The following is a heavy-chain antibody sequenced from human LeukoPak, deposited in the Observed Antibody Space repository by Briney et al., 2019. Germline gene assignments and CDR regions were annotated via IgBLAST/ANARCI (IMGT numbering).Heavy chain of an antibody. V-gene: IGHV1-69*13. CDR1: GGTFSSYA. CDR3: ARSNRRGVYCSGGSCYPYYFDY. J-gene: IGHJ4*02. CDR2: IIPIFGTA. D-gene: IGHD2-15*01. Sequence: ASVKVSCKASGGTFSSYAISWVRQAPGQGLEWMGGIIPIFGTANYAQKFQGRVTITADESTSTAYMELSSLRSEDTAVYYCARSNRRGVYCSGGSCYPYYFDYWGQGTLVTVSS.